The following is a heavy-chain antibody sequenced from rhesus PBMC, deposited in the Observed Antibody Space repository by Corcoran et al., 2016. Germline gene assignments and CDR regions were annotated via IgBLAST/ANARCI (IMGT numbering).Heavy chain of an antibody. D-gene: IGHD2-27*01. CDR3: ARRRCSGIYCYAYFEF. J-gene: IGHJ1*01. CDR2: MYWDDVK. Sequence: QVTLKESGPALVKPTQTLTLTCTFSGFSISTSGMGVGWIRQPPGKAREWLALMYWDDVKYYSTSLKSRLTISKDTSKNQVVLTMTNMDPVDTATYDCARRRCSGIYCYAYFEFWGQGALVTVSS. CDR1: GFSISTSGMG. V-gene: IGHV2S1*01.